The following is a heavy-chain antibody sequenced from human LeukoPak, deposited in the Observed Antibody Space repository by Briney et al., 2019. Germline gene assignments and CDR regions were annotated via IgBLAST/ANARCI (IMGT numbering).Heavy chain of an antibody. CDR1: GYTLTSYD. CDR2: MKPYSVNT. V-gene: IGHV1-8*03. J-gene: IGHJ4*02. Sequence: GASLKVSCKASGYTLTSYDINSVRQATGPGVEWMGWMKPYSVNTGYAQNFQGRVTITRNTSISTAYMELISLRSEDTAVYYCAKEGNSGWVPNYWGQGTLVTVSS. CDR3: AKEGNSGWVPNY. D-gene: IGHD6-19*01.